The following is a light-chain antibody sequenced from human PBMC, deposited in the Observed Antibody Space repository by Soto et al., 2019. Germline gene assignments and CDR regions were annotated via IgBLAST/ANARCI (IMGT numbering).Light chain of an antibody. Sequence: SVLTQPASVSGSPGQSITISCTGTSSDVGGFNYVSWFQQHPGKAPKLMIYEVSNRPSGVSNRFSGSKSGNKASLTISGLQAEDEADYYCSSYRSSSPPYVFGTGTKVTVL. CDR1: SSDVGGFNY. V-gene: IGLV2-14*01. CDR2: EVS. J-gene: IGLJ1*01. CDR3: SSYRSSSPPYV.